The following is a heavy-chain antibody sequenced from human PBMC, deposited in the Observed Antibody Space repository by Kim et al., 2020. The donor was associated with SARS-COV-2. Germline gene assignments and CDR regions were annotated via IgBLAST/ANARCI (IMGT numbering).Heavy chain of an antibody. CDR1: GGSFSGYY. V-gene: IGHV4-34*01. CDR2: INHSGST. CDR3: ASGFFYGSGSDYKYYYYGMDV. J-gene: IGHJ6*02. D-gene: IGHD3-10*01. Sequence: SETLSLTCAVYGGSFSGYYWSWIRQPPGKGLEWIGEINHSGSTNYNPSLKSRVTITVDTSKNQFSLKLSSVTAADTAVYYCASGFFYGSGSDYKYYYYGMDVWGQGTTVPVTS.